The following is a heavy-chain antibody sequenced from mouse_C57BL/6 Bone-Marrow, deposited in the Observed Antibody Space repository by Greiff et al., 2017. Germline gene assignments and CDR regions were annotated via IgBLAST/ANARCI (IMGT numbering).Heavy chain of an antibody. J-gene: IGHJ1*03. CDR2: IYPGDGDT. CDR3: ARGGSSWWYFDV. CDR1: GYAFSSYW. V-gene: IGHV1-80*01. D-gene: IGHD1-1*01. Sequence: QVQLQQSGAELVKPGASVKISCKASGYAFSSYWMNWVKQRPGKGLEWIGQIYPGDGDTNYNGKFKGKATLTADKSSSTAYMQLSSLTSEDSAVYFCARGGSSWWYFDVWGTGTTVTVSS.